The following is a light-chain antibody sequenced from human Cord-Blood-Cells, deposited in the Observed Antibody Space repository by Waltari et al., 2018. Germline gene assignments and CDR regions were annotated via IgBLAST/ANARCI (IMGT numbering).Light chain of an antibody. CDR3: QHYGSSPLP. CDR2: GAS. Sequence: IVLTQSPGTLSLSPGERATLSCRASQSVSSSYLAWYQQKPGQAPRLLIYGASSRATGIPERFSGSGSGTDVTLTSSRLEPEDLAVYYCQHYGSSPLPFGGGTKVEIK. J-gene: IGKJ4*01. CDR1: QSVSSSY. V-gene: IGKV3-20*01.